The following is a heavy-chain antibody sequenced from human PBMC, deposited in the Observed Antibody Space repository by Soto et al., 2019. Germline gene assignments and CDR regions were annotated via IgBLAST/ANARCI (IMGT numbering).Heavy chain of an antibody. CDR3: ARVASTGNSGGWHRGWFDP. J-gene: IGHJ5*02. Sequence: QVQLQESGPGLVKPSETLSLTCTVSGDSITTYYWSWIRQPPGKGLEWIGYSHCRGSTNYNPSLKSRVTISVDTSKSQFSLKLTSVIAADTAVYYCARVASTGNSGGWHRGWFDPWGQGTLVTVSS. D-gene: IGHD6-19*01. CDR2: SHCRGST. V-gene: IGHV4-59*01. CDR1: GDSITTYY.